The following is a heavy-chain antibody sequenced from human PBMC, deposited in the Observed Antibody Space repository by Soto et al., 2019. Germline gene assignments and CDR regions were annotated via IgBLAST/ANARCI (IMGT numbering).Heavy chain of an antibody. J-gene: IGHJ4*02. V-gene: IGHV3-53*01. CDR2: IYSGGST. CDR3: ARNKDYDFWTLDY. D-gene: IGHD3-3*01. Sequence: GGSLRLSCAASGFTVSSNYMSWVRQAPGKGLEWVSVIYSGGSTYYADSVKGGFTISRDNSKNTLYLQMNSLRAEDTAVYYCARNKDYDFWTLDYWGQGTLVTVSS. CDR1: GFTVSSNY.